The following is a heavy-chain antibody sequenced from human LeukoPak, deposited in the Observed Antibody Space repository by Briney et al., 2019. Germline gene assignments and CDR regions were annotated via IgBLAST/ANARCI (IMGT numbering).Heavy chain of an antibody. CDR2: IGTSSGAI. CDR3: ARNLDS. CDR1: GFTFSSYW. J-gene: IGHJ5*01. Sequence: GGSLRLSCAASGFTFSSYWMHWVRQAPGKGLEWVSFIGTSSGAIYYADSVKGRFTISRDDAKKSLYLQMNSLRGEDTAVYYCARNLDSWGQGALVTVSS. V-gene: IGHV3-48*01.